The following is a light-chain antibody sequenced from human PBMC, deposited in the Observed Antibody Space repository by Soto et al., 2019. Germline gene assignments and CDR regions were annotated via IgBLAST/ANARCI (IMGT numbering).Light chain of an antibody. J-gene: IGKJ4*01. CDR2: GAS. CDR3: QQYGSSPLT. CDR1: QSVTSNS. Sequence: EIVLTQSPGTLSLSPGERATLSCRASQSVTSNSLTWYQQKPGQAPRLLIYGASTRATGIPDRFSGSGSGTDFTLTVSRLEPEDFAVYYCQQYGSSPLTFGGGTRWIS. V-gene: IGKV3-20*01.